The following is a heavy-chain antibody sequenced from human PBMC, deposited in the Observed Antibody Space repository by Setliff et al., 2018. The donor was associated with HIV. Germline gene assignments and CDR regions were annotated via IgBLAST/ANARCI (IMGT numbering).Heavy chain of an antibody. D-gene: IGHD3-22*01. V-gene: IGHV5-51*01. CDR3: ARLRDSSGYYYVGGAFDI. CDR1: GYSFTTYW. CDR2: IYPGDSDT. J-gene: IGHJ3*02. Sequence: GESLKISCKGSGYSFTTYWIGWVRQMPGKGLEWMGIIYPGDSDTRYSPSFQGQVTISADKSISTAYPQWSSLKASDTAMYYCARLRDSSGYYYVGGAFDIWGQGTMVTVSS.